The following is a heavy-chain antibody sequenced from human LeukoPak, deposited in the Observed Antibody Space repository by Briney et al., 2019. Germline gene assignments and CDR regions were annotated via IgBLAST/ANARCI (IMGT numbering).Heavy chain of an antibody. J-gene: IGHJ4*02. Sequence: ASVKVSCKASGYTFTDYFFHWVRQAPGQGGEGMGWINPNSGDTNYAQKFQGRVTMTRDTSISTAHMEMSRLRSDDTAVYYCARANFLYCSSTTCLFDYWGQGTLVTVSS. CDR3: ARANFLYCSSTTCLFDY. CDR1: GYTFTDYF. CDR2: INPNSGDT. V-gene: IGHV1-2*02. D-gene: IGHD2-2*01.